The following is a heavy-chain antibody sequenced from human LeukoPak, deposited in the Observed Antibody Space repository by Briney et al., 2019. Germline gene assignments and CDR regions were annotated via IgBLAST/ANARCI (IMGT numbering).Heavy chain of an antibody. CDR1: GYTFTGYY. D-gene: IGHD2-15*01. CDR2: INPNSGGT. Sequence: GASVKVSCKASGYTFTGYYMHWVRQAPGQGLEWMGRINPNSGGTNYAQKFQGRVTMTRDTSISTAYMELSRLRSDDTAVYYCARVSCSGGSCYPFDYWGQGTLVTVSS. CDR3: ARVSCSGGSCYPFDY. V-gene: IGHV1-2*06. J-gene: IGHJ4*02.